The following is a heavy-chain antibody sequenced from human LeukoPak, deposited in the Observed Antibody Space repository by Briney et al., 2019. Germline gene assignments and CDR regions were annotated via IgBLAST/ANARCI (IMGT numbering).Heavy chain of an antibody. CDR2: ISGSGGST. D-gene: IGHD2-21*02. CDR1: GFTFSSYA. V-gene: IGHV3-23*01. CDR3: AKSVKACGGDCYRWAPLGYYFDY. J-gene: IGHJ4*02. Sequence: GGSLRLSCAASGFTFSSYAMSWVRQAPGKGLELGSAISGSGGSTYYADSGKGRFTISRDNSKNTLYLQMNSLRAEDTAVYYCAKSVKACGGDCYRWAPLGYYFDYWDQGTLVTVSS.